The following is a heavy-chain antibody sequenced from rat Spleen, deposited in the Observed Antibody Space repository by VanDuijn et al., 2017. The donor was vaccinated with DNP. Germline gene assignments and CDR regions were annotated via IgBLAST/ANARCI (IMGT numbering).Heavy chain of an antibody. CDR1: GITFSDYY. J-gene: IGHJ2*01. D-gene: IGHD1-4*01. Sequence: EVQLVESGGGLVQPGRSLKISCAASGITFSDYYMAWVRQAPTKGLEWVAYISYDGGSTYYRDSVRGRFTISRDKARNTLYQQMNSLRSEDMATYYCTRDLNRGYNYAFDYWGQGVMVTVSS. V-gene: IGHV5-20*01. CDR3: TRDLNRGYNYAFDY. CDR2: ISYDGGST.